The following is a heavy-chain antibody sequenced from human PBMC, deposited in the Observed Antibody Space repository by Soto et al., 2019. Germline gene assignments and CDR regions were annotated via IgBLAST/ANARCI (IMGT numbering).Heavy chain of an antibody. D-gene: IGHD1-26*01. CDR3: AKGPSGSYYSVAVDY. V-gene: IGHV3-23*01. Sequence: GGSLRLSCAASGFTFSSYAMSWVRQAPRKGLEWVSAISGSGGSTCYADSVKGRFTISRDNSKNTLYLQMNSLRAEDTAVYYCAKGPSGSYYSVAVDYWGQGTLVTVSS. CDR2: ISGSGGST. CDR1: GFTFSSYA. J-gene: IGHJ4*02.